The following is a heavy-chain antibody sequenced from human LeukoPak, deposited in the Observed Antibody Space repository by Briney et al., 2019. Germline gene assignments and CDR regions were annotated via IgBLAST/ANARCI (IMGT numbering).Heavy chain of an antibody. CDR3: ARDQGGSHDAFDI. D-gene: IGHD1-26*01. V-gene: IGHV3-33*01. Sequence: PGRSLRLSCAASGFTFSSCGMHWVRQAPGKGLEWVAVIWYDGSNKYYADSVKGRFTISRDNSKNTLYLQMNSLRAEDTAVYYCARDQGGSHDAFDIWGQGTMVTVSS. CDR1: GFTFSSCG. CDR2: IWYDGSNK. J-gene: IGHJ3*02.